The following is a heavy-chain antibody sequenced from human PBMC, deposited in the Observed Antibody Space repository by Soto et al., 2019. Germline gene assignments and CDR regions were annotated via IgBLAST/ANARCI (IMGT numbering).Heavy chain of an antibody. D-gene: IGHD5-12*01. V-gene: IGHV3-66*01. CDR3: ARGLYSGWHYFDY. Sequence: GGSLRLSCTASGFTVSNTYLSWVRQAPGKGLEWVSAVYADGSTHYADSVKGRFTISRDNSKNTLYLQMNSLRAEDTAVYYCARGLYSGWHYFDYWGQGTLVTVSS. J-gene: IGHJ4*02. CDR2: VYADGST. CDR1: GFTVSNTY.